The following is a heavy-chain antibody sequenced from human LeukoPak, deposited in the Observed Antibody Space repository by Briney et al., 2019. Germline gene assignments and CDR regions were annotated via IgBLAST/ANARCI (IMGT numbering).Heavy chain of an antibody. J-gene: IGHJ4*02. CDR3: ARGTPSGWYGAVY. CDR2: MNPDSGNT. Sequence: ASVKVSCKASEYTFTSYDINWVRQATGQGLEWMGWMNPDSGNTGYAQKFQGRVTMTRNTSINTAYMELSSLRSEDMAVYYCARGTPSGWYGAVYWGQGTLVTVSS. CDR1: EYTFTSYD. D-gene: IGHD6-19*01. V-gene: IGHV1-8*01.